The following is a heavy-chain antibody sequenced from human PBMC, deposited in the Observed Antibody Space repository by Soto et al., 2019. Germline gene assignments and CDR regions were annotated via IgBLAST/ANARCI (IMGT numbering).Heavy chain of an antibody. CDR2: LSYDGTNK. D-gene: IGHD6-13*01. CDR1: GFTFSSYA. V-gene: IGHV3-30*04. Sequence: QVQLVESGGGVVQPGRSLRLSCATSGFTFSSYAMHWVRQAPGKGLEWVAFLSYDGTNKDYADSVKGRFTISRDNSKNTLYLHMNSLRVDDTAVYFCARERQQLGMGYYFYGMDVWGQGTTVTVSS. J-gene: IGHJ6*02. CDR3: ARERQQLGMGYYFYGMDV.